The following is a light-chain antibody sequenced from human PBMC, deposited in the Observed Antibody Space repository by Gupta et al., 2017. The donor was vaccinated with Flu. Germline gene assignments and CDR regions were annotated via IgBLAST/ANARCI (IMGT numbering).Light chain of an antibody. CDR1: QSVSRY. J-gene: IGKJ5*01. Sequence: EIVLTQSPATLSLSPGERATLSCRASQSVSRYLAWYQQKPGQAPRLLIYDASNRATGIPARFSGSGYGKDLTLTISSREPEDFAIYYCQQRTNWPPITFGQGTRLEIK. V-gene: IGKV3-11*01. CDR3: QQRTNWPPIT. CDR2: DAS.